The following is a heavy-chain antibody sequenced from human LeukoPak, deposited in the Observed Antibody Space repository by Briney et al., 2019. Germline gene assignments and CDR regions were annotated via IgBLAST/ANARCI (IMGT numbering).Heavy chain of an antibody. Sequence: GGSLRLSCAASGFTFSSYAMSWVRQAPGRGLEWVSAISGSGGSTYYADSVKGRFTISRDNSKNTLYLQMNSLRAEDTAVYYCAKDPSAYGGTSYWGQGTLVTVSS. J-gene: IGHJ4*02. CDR3: AKDPSAYGGTSY. CDR2: ISGSGGST. D-gene: IGHD4-23*01. V-gene: IGHV3-23*01. CDR1: GFTFSSYA.